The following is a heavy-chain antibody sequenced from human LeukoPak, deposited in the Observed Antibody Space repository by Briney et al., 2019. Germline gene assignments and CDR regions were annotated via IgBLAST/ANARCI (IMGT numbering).Heavy chain of an antibody. V-gene: IGHV3-9*01. D-gene: IGHD6-19*01. CDR2: ISWNSGSI. CDR1: GFTFDDYA. Sequence: GGSLRLSCAAPGFTFDDYAMHWVRQAPGKGLEWVSGISWNSGSIGYADSVKGRFTISRDNAKNSLYLQMNSLRAEDTALYYCAKDSGSGWYGGFDYWGQGTLVTVSS. J-gene: IGHJ4*02. CDR3: AKDSGSGWYGGFDY.